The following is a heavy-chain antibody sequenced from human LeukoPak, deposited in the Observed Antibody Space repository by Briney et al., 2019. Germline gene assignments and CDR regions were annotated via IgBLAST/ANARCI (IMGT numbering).Heavy chain of an antibody. D-gene: IGHD3-16*01. CDR2: ISAYNGNT. Sequence: ASVKVSCKASGYTFTSYGISWVRQAPGQGLEWMGWISAYNGNTNYAQKLQGRVTMTTDKSTSTAYMELSSLRSEDTAVYYCARDSKRLWTPETDSFYFDYWGQGTLVTVSS. CDR3: ARDSKRLWTPETDSFYFDY. CDR1: GYTFTSYG. V-gene: IGHV1-18*01. J-gene: IGHJ4*02.